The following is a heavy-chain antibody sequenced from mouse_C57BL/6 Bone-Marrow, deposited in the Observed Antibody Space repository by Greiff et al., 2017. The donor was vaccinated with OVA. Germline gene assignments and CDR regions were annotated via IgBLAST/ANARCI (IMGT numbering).Heavy chain of an antibody. Sequence: QVQLKESGPGLVAPSQSLSITCTVSGFSLTSYGVHWVRQPPGTGLEWLVVIWSDGSTTYNSALKSRLSISKDNSKSQVFLNMNSLQTDDTAMYYCARQRSRNYAMDYWGQGTSVTVSS. CDR2: IWSDGST. CDR1: GFSLTSYG. J-gene: IGHJ4*01. CDR3: ARQRSRNYAMDY. V-gene: IGHV2-6-1*01.